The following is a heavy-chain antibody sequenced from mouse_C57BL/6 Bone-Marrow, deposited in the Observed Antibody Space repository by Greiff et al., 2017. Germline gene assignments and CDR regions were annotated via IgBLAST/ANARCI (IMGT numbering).Heavy chain of an antibody. D-gene: IGHD1-1*01. CDR1: GFTFTDYY. CDR2: IRNKANGYTT. V-gene: IGHV7-3*01. Sequence: EVQVVESGGGLVPPGGSLSLSCAASGFTFTDYYMSWVRQPPGKSLEWLGFIRNKANGYTTVYSASVKGRFTISRDNAQSILYLQMNALRAEDSATYYWARTTVVADWYFDVWGTGTTVTVSS. CDR3: ARTTVVADWYFDV. J-gene: IGHJ1*03.